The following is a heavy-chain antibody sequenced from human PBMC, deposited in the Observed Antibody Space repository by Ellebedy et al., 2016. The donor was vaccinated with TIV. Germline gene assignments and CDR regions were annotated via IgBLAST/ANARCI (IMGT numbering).Heavy chain of an antibody. Sequence: AASVKVSCKASGYDFGSYSIAWVRQAPGQAPEWMGGISAYNRNTHYAQRLQDRDTITTDTSTSTAYMELRSLRSDDTAVYYCATSATFIAGGRADYWGQGTLVTVSS. CDR1: GYDFGSYS. CDR2: ISAYNRNT. J-gene: IGHJ4*02. D-gene: IGHD6-13*01. V-gene: IGHV1-18*01. CDR3: ATSATFIAGGRADY.